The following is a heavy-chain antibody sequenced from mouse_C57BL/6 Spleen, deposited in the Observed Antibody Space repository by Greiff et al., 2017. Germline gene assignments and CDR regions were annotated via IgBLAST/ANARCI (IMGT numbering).Heavy chain of an antibody. CDR2: INPSNGGT. Sequence: QVHVKQPVTELVKPGASVKLSCTASGYTFTSTWMHWVKQRPGQGLEWIGSINPSNGGTNYTPKFKSKATLTADPSSSTAYLQLSSLTSEDAAFYYCRRLTMYFDYWGQGTTLTVSS. CDR3: RRLTMYFDY. J-gene: IGHJ2*01. V-gene: IGHV1-53*01. CDR1: GYTFTSTW.